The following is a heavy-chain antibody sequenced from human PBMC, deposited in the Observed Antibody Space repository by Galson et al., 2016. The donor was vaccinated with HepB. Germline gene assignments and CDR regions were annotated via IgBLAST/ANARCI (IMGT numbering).Heavy chain of an antibody. CDR2: MNPNSGNT. CDR3: VRGAYSGSYSGDPFDL. CDR1: GYTFTSYD. D-gene: IGHD1-26*01. J-gene: IGHJ3*01. V-gene: IGHV1-8*01. Sequence: SVKVSCKASGYTFTSYDLYWVRQAPGQGLESLGWMNPNSGNTDYARKFRGRVTMTGDTSINTVYMELSSLTSEDTAVYFCVRGAYSGSYSGDPFDLWGQGTLITVSS.